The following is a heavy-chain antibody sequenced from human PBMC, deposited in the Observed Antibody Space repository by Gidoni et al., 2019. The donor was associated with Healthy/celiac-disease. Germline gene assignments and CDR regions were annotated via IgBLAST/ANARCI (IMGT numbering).Heavy chain of an antibody. CDR3: ASTDGYNPFDY. D-gene: IGHD5-12*01. V-gene: IGHV4-61*02. Sequence: QVQLQASGPGLVKPSQTLSLTCTVSGGSISSGSYYWSWIRQPAGKGLEWIGRIYTSGSTNYNPSLKSRVTISVDTSKNQFSLKLSSVTAADTAGYYCASTDGYNPFDYWGQGTLVTVCS. CDR2: IYTSGST. J-gene: IGHJ4*02. CDR1: GGSISSGSYY.